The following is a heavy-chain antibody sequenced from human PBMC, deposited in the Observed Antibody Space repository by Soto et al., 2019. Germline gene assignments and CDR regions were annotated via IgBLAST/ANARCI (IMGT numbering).Heavy chain of an antibody. V-gene: IGHV4-59*12. CDR3: ASYGRGTYYYGYYFHH. CDR2: IYYSGST. CDR1: GGSISSYY. Sequence: SETLSLTCTVSGGSISSYYWSWIRQPPGKGLEWIGYIYYSGSTNYNPSLKSRVTISLDTSKNQFSLKLSSVTAADAAVYYCASYGRGTYYYGYYFHHWGQGTPVTVSS. D-gene: IGHD3-10*01. J-gene: IGHJ4*02.